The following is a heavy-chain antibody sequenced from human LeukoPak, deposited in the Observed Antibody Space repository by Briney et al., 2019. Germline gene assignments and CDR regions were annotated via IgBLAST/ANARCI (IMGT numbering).Heavy chain of an antibody. CDR2: INPRGSST. Sequence: ASVKVSCKAPGYTFTSYYMHWVRQAPGQGLEWMGIINPRGSSTNYAQKFQGRVTMTRDTSTSTFYMELSSLRSEDTAVYYCARGDILTGVFDYWGQGTLVTVSS. CDR1: GYTFTSYY. V-gene: IGHV1-46*01. CDR3: ARGDILTGVFDY. J-gene: IGHJ4*02. D-gene: IGHD3-9*01.